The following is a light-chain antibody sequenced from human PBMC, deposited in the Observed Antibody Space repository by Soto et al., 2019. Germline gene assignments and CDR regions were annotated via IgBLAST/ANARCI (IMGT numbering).Light chain of an antibody. CDR2: KVS. CDR1: QSLVHSNGGTF. Sequence: DVVMTQSPLSLPVTLGQPASISCRSSQSLVHSNGGTFLNWFHQRPGQSPRRLIYKVSNRDSGVPERFSGSASGTDFTLKISRVEVEDVGVYYCVQASHWPYTFAQGTKLEI. J-gene: IGKJ2*01. CDR3: VQASHWPYT. V-gene: IGKV2-30*02.